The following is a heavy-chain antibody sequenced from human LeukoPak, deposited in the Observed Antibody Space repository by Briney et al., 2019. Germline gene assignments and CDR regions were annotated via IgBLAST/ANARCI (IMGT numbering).Heavy chain of an antibody. Sequence: SETLSLTCTVSGGSISSGGYYWSWIRQHPGKGLEWIGYIYYSGSTYYNPSLKSRVTISVDTSKNQFSLKLSSVTAADTAVYYCARGGPPKYHGWFDPRGQGTLVTVSS. J-gene: IGHJ5*02. CDR3: ARGGPPKYHGWFDP. CDR1: GGSISSGGYY. D-gene: IGHD2-8*01. V-gene: IGHV4-31*03. CDR2: IYYSGST.